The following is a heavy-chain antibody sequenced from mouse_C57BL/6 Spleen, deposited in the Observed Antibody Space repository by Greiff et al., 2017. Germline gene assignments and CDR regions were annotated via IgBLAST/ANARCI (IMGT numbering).Heavy chain of an antibody. D-gene: IGHD1-1*01. CDR1: GYTFTRYW. Sequence: VQLQQSGAELAKPGASVKLSCKASGYTFTRYWMHWVKQRPGQGLEWIGYINPSSGYTKYNQKFKDKATLTADKSSSTAYMQLSSLTYEDSAVYYCATLDYGSSYYAMDYWGQGTSVTVSS. J-gene: IGHJ4*01. V-gene: IGHV1-7*01. CDR3: ATLDYGSSYYAMDY. CDR2: INPSSGYT.